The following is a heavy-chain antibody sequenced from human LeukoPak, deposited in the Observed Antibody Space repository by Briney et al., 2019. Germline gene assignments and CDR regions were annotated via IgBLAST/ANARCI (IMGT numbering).Heavy chain of an antibody. V-gene: IGHV4-59*01. CDR2: IYYRGST. CDR3: ARVGGFGEFPKYNWFDP. CDR1: GGSISSYY. D-gene: IGHD3-10*01. Sequence: SETLSLTCTVSGGSISSYYWSWIRQPPGKGLEWIGYIYYRGSTNYNPSLKSRVTISVDTSKNQFSLKLSSVTAADTAVYYCARVGGFGEFPKYNWFDPWGQGTLVTVSS. J-gene: IGHJ5*02.